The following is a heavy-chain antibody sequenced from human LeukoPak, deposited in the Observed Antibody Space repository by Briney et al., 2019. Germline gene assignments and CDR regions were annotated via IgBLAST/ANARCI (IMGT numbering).Heavy chain of an antibody. V-gene: IGHV4-61*02. J-gene: IGHJ4*02. CDR1: GGSISSGSYY. CDR2: IYTSGST. Sequence: SQTLSLTCTVSGGSISSGSYYWTWIRQPAGKGLEWIGRIYTSGSTNHNPSLKSRVTISLDTSKNQFSLKLISVTAADTAVYFCARERTDTSMDYWGQGTLVTVSS. D-gene: IGHD5-18*01. CDR3: ARERTDTSMDY.